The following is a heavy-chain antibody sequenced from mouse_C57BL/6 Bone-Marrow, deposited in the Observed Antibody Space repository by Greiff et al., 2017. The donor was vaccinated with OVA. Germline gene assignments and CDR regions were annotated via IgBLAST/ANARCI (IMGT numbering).Heavy chain of an antibody. J-gene: IGHJ1*03. CDR3: AKNEGSSWWYFDV. Sequence: QVQLKQSGPGLVQPSQSLSITCTVSGFSLTSYGVHWVRQSPGKGLEWLGVIRRGGSTDYNAAFMSRLSITKDNSKSQVFFNMNSLQADDTAIYYCAKNEGSSWWYFDVWGTGTTVTVSS. D-gene: IGHD1-1*01. CDR2: IRRGGST. V-gene: IGHV2-5*01. CDR1: GFSLTSYG.